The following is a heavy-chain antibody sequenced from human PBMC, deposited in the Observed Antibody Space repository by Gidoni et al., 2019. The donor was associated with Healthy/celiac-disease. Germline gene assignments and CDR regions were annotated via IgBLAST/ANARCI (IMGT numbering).Heavy chain of an antibody. CDR2: ISGSGGST. D-gene: IGHD4-17*01. J-gene: IGHJ4*02. Sequence: EVQLLESGGGLVQPGGSLSLSWAASGYTFSSYAMSWVRQAPGKGLEGVSAISGSGGSTYYADSVKGRFTISRDNSKNTLYLQMNSLRAEDTAVYYCAKAGMRVTTLHYWGQGTLVTVSS. CDR1: GYTFSSYA. CDR3: AKAGMRVTTLHY. V-gene: IGHV3-23*01.